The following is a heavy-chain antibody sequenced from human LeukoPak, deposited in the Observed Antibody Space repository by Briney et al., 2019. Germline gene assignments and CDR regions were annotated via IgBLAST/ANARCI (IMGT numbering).Heavy chain of an antibody. V-gene: IGHV4-59*01. J-gene: IGHJ4*02. Sequence: SETLSLTCTVSGGSINGYYWSLIRQPPGKGLEWIWYIYYSGSTNYNPSLKSRVTISIDTSKNQFSLKLTSVTAADTAVYYCARGEALYSNYGFDYWGQGTLVTVSS. CDR1: GGSINGYY. CDR2: IYYSGST. CDR3: ARGEALYSNYGFDY. D-gene: IGHD4-11*01.